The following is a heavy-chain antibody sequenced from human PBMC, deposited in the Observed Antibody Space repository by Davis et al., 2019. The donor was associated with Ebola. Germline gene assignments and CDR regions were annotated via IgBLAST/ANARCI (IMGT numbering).Heavy chain of an antibody. CDR2: INPNSGGT. CDR3: ARDLPSYGDYGIYYYGMDV. CDR1: GYTFTSYG. D-gene: IGHD4-17*01. J-gene: IGHJ6*02. V-gene: IGHV1-2*04. Sequence: AASVKVSCKASGYTFTSYGISWVRQAPGQGLEWMGWINPNSGGTNYAKKFQGWVTMTRDTSISTAYMELSRLRSDDTAVYYCARDLPSYGDYGIYYYGMDVWGQGTTVTVSS.